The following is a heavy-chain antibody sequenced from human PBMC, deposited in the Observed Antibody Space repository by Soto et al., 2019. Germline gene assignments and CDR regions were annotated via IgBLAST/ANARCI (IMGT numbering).Heavy chain of an antibody. D-gene: IGHD3-16*01. V-gene: IGHV3-49*03. J-gene: IGHJ4*02. Sequence: PGGSLRLSCTGSGFTFGDYSMSWFRQAPGKGLEWVGFIRSNAYGGTTEYGASVKGRFSISRDDPKSIAYLQMNSLKTEDTAVYYCTRRSYILGSYGYTPFDYWGQGTVLTVSS. CDR2: IRSNAYGGTT. CDR1: GFTFGDYS. CDR3: TRRSYILGSYGYTPFDY.